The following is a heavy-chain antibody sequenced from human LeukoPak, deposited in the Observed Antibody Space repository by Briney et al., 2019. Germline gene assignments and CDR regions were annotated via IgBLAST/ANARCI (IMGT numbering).Heavy chain of an antibody. CDR3: ARDQPYGSGSSGLDY. CDR2: IHHSGRT. J-gene: IGHJ4*02. D-gene: IGHD3-10*01. V-gene: IGHV4-38-2*02. CDR1: GYSISSDYY. Sequence: KPSETLSLTCTVSGYSISSDYYWGWIRQPPGKGLEWIGSIHHSGRTYYNPSLKGRVTISVDTSKNQFSLKLSSVTAADTAVYYCARDQPYGSGSSGLDYWGQGTLVTVSS.